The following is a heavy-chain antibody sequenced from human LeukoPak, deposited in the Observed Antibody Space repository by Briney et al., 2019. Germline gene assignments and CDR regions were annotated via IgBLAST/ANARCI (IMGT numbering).Heavy chain of an antibody. V-gene: IGHV1-24*01. D-gene: IGHD2-2*01. J-gene: IGHJ6*03. CDR1: GDTLTELS. Sequence: ASVKVSCKVSGDTLTELSVHWVRQAPGKGLEWMGGFDPKEGERVYAQNFQGRFTMTEDTSSGTAYMELNSLRSEDTAVYYCARGQREYQLPTRAKGELSRVVAYYYMAVWGKGTTVTVSS. CDR3: ARGQREYQLPTRAKGELSRVVAYYYMAV. CDR2: FDPKEGER.